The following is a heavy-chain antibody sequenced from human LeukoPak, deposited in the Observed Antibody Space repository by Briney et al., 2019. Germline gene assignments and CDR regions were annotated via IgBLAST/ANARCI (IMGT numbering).Heavy chain of an antibody. V-gene: IGHV4-39*07. Sequence: SETLSLTCTVSGGSISSSSYYWGWIRQPPGKGLEWIGSIYYSGSTYYNPSLKSRVTISVDTSKNQFSLKLSSVTAADAAVYYCARGGSYGLNWFDPWGQGTLVTVSS. CDR2: IYYSGST. CDR1: GGSISSSSYY. D-gene: IGHD5-18*01. CDR3: ARGGSYGLNWFDP. J-gene: IGHJ5*02.